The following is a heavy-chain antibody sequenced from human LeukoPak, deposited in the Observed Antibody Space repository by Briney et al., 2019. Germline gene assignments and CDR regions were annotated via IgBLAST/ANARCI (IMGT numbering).Heavy chain of an antibody. CDR2: IIPILGIA. J-gene: IGHJ4*02. D-gene: IGHD5-18*01. CDR1: GGTFSSYA. V-gene: IGHV1-69*04. Sequence: ASVKVSCKASGGTFSSYAISWVRQAPGQGLEWMGRIIPILGIANYAQKFQGRVTITADKSTSTAYMELSSLRSEDTAVYYCARGREGYSYGFDYWGQGTLVTVSS. CDR3: ARGREGYSYGFDY.